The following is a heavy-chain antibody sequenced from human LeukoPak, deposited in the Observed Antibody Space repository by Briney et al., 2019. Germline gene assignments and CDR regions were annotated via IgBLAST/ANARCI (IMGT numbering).Heavy chain of an antibody. CDR1: GFTFSSFP. D-gene: IGHD3-10*01. CDR2: ISSTGETS. V-gene: IGHV3-64*01. CDR3: ARVMSGSGSKYFDY. Sequence: GGSLRLSCAASGFTFSSFPMQWVRQVPGRGLEYVSDISSTGETSYYANSVKDRFTISRDNSKNTLHLQMGSLRAEDMGVYYCARVMSGSGSKYFDYWGQGTLVTVSS. J-gene: IGHJ4*02.